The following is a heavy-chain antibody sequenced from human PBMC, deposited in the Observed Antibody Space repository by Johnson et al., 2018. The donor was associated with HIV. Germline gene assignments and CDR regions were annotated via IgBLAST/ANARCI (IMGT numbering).Heavy chain of an antibody. CDR1: GFTFSSYA. Sequence: QMQLVESGGGLVQPGGSLRLSCAASGFTFSSYAMHWVRQAPGKGLEWVAVISYDGSNKYYADSVKGRFTISRDNSKNTLYLQMNSLRAEDTAVYYCASDWGSRHAFDIWGQGTMVTVSS. CDR2: ISYDGSNK. CDR3: ASDWGSRHAFDI. V-gene: IGHV3-30*04. J-gene: IGHJ3*02. D-gene: IGHD7-27*01.